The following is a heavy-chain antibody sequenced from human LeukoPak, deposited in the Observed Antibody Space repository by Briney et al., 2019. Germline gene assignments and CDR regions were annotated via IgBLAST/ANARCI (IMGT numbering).Heavy chain of an antibody. CDR3: ARGHNWNYAHYYYMDV. Sequence: WAPVKVSCKASGYTFTGYYMHWVRQAPGQGLEWMGWINPNSGGTNYAQKFQGRVTMTRDTSISTAYMELSRLRSDDTAVYYCARGHNWNYAHYYYMDVWGKGTTVTVSS. D-gene: IGHD1-7*01. CDR1: GYTFTGYY. CDR2: INPNSGGT. J-gene: IGHJ6*03. V-gene: IGHV1-2*02.